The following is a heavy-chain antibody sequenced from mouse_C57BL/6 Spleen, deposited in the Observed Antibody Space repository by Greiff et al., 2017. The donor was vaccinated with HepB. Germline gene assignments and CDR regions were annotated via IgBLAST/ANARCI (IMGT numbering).Heavy chain of an antibody. D-gene: IGHD1-1*01. V-gene: IGHV1-15*01. J-gene: IGHJ2*01. Sequence: VQLQQSGAELVRPGASVTLSCKASGYTFTDYEMHWVKQTPVHGLEWIGAIDPETGGTAYNQKFKGKAILTADKSSSTAYMELRSLTSEDSAVYYCTRSPYGSSPDYWGQGTTLTVSS. CDR2: IDPETGGT. CDR1: GYTFTDYE. CDR3: TRSPYGSSPDY.